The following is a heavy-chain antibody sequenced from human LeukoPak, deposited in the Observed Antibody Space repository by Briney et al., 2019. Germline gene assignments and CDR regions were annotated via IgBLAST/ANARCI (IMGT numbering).Heavy chain of an antibody. Sequence: SETLSLTCAVYGGSFSGYYWSWIRQPPGKGLEWIGEINHSGSTNYNPSLKSRVTISVDTSKNQFSLKPSSVTAADMAVYYCARGRRGSQRAFDIWGQGTMVTVSS. J-gene: IGHJ3*02. CDR2: INHSGST. CDR3: ARGRRGSQRAFDI. CDR1: GGSFSGYY. D-gene: IGHD1-14*01. V-gene: IGHV4-34*01.